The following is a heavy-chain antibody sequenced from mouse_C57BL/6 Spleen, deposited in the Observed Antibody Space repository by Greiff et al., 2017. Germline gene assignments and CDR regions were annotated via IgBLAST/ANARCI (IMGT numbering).Heavy chain of an antibody. CDR2: IYPGNSDT. CDR3: TRGAAQAIFDY. J-gene: IGHJ2*01. D-gene: IGHD3-2*02. Sequence: VQLQQSGTVLARPGASVKMSCKTSGYTFTSYWMHWVKQRPGQGLEWIGAIYPGNSDTSYNQKFKGKATLTAVTSASTAYLELSSLTNEDSAVYYCTRGAAQAIFDYWGQGTTLTVSS. V-gene: IGHV1-5*01. CDR1: GYTFTSYW.